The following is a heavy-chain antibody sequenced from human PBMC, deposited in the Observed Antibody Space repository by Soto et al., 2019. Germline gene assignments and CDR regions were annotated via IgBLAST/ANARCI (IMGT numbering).Heavy chain of an antibody. D-gene: IGHD3-10*01. CDR3: RLYGSGSNLDY. CDR2: IKQDGSEK. Sequence: PGGSLRLSCAASGFTFSDSWMDWVRQAPGKGPEWVANIKQDGSEKNYVDSVKGRFIISRDNAKNSLYLQMNSLRAEDTAVYYCRLYGSGSNLDYWGQGTLVTVSS. V-gene: IGHV3-7*01. CDR1: GFTFSDSW. J-gene: IGHJ4*02.